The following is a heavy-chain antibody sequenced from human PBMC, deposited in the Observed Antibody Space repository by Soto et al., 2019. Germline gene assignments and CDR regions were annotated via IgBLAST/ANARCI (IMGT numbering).Heavy chain of an antibody. CDR3: ARVNDNDSSGYYYGMDV. V-gene: IGHV4-61*01. CDR1: GDSVRIDNYY. CDR2: IYYSGSS. Sequence: PSETLSLTCTVSGDSVRIDNYYWSWIRQPPGKGLEWIAYIYYSGSSNYNPSLKSRVTISIDTSKNQFSLKLSSVTAADTAVYYCARVNDNDSSGYYYGMDVWGQGTTVTVSS. J-gene: IGHJ6*02. D-gene: IGHD3-22*01.